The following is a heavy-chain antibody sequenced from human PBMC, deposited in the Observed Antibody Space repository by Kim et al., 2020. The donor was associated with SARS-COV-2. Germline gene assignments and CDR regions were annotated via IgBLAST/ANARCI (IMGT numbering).Heavy chain of an antibody. CDR3: ARLPAPMGIAVAGY. V-gene: IGHV4-39*01. CDR1: GGSISSSSYY. CDR2: IYHSGTT. J-gene: IGHJ4*02. D-gene: IGHD6-19*01. Sequence: SETLSLTCTVSGGSISSSSYYWGWIRQPPGKGLEWIGSIYHSGTTYYNPSLKSRVTISVDTSKNQFSLKLSSVTAADTAVYYCARLPAPMGIAVAGYWGQGTLVTVSS.